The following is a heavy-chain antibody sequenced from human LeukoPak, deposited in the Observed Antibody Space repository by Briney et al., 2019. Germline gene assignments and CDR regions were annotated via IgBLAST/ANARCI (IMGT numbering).Heavy chain of an antibody. V-gene: IGHV1-2*02. D-gene: IGHD3-22*01. CDR2: INPNSGGT. CDR3: ARVTYYYESSGYALSY. J-gene: IGHJ4*02. CDR1: GYTFAGYY. Sequence: ASVKVSCKASGYTFAGYYMHWVRQAPGQRLEWMGWINPNSGGTNYAQKFQGRVTMTRDTSISTDYMEMSRLRSDDTAVYYCARVTYYYESSGYALSYWGQGTLVTVSS.